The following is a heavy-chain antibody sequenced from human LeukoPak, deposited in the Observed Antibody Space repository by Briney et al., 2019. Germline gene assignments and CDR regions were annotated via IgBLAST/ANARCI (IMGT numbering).Heavy chain of an antibody. CDR3: ARDLDWFTPKTGTSSPFDY. D-gene: IGHD3/OR15-3a*01. CDR2: INPNSGGT. CDR1: GYTFTGYY. V-gene: IGHV1-2*02. Sequence: ASVKVSCTASGYTFTGYYMHWVRQAPGQGLEWMGWINPNSGGTNYAQKFQGTVTMTRDTSISTAYMERSRLRADDTPVYYCARDLDWFTPKTGTSSPFDYWGQGTLVTVSS. J-gene: IGHJ4*02.